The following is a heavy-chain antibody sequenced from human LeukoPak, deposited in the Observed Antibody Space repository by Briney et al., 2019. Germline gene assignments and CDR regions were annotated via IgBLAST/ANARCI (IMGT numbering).Heavy chain of an antibody. CDR2: INPNSGGT. V-gene: IGHV1-2*02. J-gene: IGHJ3*02. CDR1: GYTFTGYY. Sequence: ASVKVSCKASGYTFTGYYMHWVRQAPGQGLEWMGWINPNSGGTNYAQKLQGRVTMTTDTSTSTAYMELRSLRSDDTAVYYCARHREYAYAFDIWGQGTMVTVSS. CDR3: ARHREYAYAFDI. D-gene: IGHD2-8*01.